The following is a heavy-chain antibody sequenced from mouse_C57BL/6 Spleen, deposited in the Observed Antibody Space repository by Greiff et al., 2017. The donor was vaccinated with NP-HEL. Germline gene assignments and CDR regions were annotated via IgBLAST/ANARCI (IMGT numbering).Heavy chain of an antibody. Sequence: QVQLQQPGAELVRPGSSVKLSCKASGYTFTSYWMHWVKQRPIQGLEWIGNIDPSDSETHYNQKFKDKATLTVDKSSSTAYMQLSSLTSEDSAVYYCARSGGSSPYYFDDWGQGTTLTVSS. J-gene: IGHJ2*01. D-gene: IGHD1-1*01. CDR2: IDPSDSET. V-gene: IGHV1-52*01. CDR3: ARSGGSSPYYFDD. CDR1: GYTFTSYW.